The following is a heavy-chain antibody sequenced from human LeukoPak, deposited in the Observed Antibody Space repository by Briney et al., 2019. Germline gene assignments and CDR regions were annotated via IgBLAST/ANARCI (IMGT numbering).Heavy chain of an antibody. CDR1: GYTFTSYG. CDR2: ISAYNGNT. D-gene: IGHD2-2*01. CDR3: ARSVGSARYCSSTSCPRSGWFDP. J-gene: IGHJ5*02. V-gene: IGHV1-18*01. Sequence: ASVKVSCKASGYTFTSYGISWVRQAPGQGLEWMGWISAYNGNTNYAQKLQGRVTMTTDTSTSTAYMELRSPRSDDTAVYYCARSVGSARYCSSTSCPRSGWFDPWGQGTLVTVSS.